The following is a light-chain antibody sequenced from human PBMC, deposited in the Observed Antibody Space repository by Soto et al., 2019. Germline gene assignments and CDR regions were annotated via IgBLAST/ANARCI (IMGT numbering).Light chain of an antibody. CDR3: QQYNSYWT. J-gene: IGKJ1*01. CDR2: DAS. Sequence: DIQMTQSPSTLSASVGARVTIPCRASQSISSWLAWYQQKPGKAPKLLIYDASSVESGVPSRFSGGGSGTEFTLTISSLQPDDFATYCCQQYNSYWTFGQGTKVDI. CDR1: QSISSW. V-gene: IGKV1-5*01.